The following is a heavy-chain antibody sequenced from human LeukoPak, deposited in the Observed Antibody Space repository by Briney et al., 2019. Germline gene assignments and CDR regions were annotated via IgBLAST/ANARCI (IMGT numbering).Heavy chain of an antibody. J-gene: IGHJ4*02. V-gene: IGHV3-74*03. Sequence: GGSLRLSCAASGSTFSTYWMHWVRQAPGKGLVWVARIRPEGTTTAYADSVKGRFTTSRDNAKNTLFLQMNSLSAEDTAVYYCARDLDWILFDYWGQGTLVTVSS. D-gene: IGHD3-9*01. CDR1: GSTFSTYW. CDR3: ARDLDWILFDY. CDR2: IRPEGTTT.